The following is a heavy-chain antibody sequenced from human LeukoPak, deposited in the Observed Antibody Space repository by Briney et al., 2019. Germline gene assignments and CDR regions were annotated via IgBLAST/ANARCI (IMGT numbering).Heavy chain of an antibody. D-gene: IGHD2-2*01. V-gene: IGHV4-4*07. Sequence: PSETLSLTCTVSGGSISSYYWSWIRQPAGKGLEWIGRIYTSGSTNYNPSLKSRVTISVDTSKNQFSLKLSSVTAADTAVYYCARGLGYCSSTSCKRYYYYMDVWGKGTTVTVSS. CDR2: IYTSGST. CDR3: ARGLGYCSSTSCKRYYYYMDV. J-gene: IGHJ6*03. CDR1: GGSISSYY.